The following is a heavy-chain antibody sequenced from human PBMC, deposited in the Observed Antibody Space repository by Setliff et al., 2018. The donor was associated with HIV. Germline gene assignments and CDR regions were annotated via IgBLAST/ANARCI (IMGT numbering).Heavy chain of an antibody. V-gene: IGHV1-24*01. CDR2: FDPQYDKT. CDR3: ATRAYDSRGYLRSRVSGAAFDI. D-gene: IGHD3-22*01. J-gene: IGHJ3*02. CDR1: GDTFTSYD. Sequence: ASVKVSCKTSGDTFTSYDINWVRQAPGKGLEWMGGFDPQYDKTFYAQKFQGRVTMSEDTSTDTAYMELSSLRSEDTAVYYCATRAYDSRGYLRSRVSGAAFDIWGQGTMVTVSS.